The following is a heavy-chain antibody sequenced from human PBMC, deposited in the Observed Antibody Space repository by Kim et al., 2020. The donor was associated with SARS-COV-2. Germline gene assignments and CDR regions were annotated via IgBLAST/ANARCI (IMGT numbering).Heavy chain of an antibody. CDR3: TRARGVRGPYFDY. J-gene: IGHJ4*02. CDR1: GFTFGDYA. Sequence: GGSLRLSCTASGFTFGDYAMSWVRQAPGKGLEWVGFIRSKAYGGTTEYAASVKGRFTISRDDSKSIAYLQMNSLKTEDTAVYYCTRARGVRGPYFDYWGQGTLVTVSS. D-gene: IGHD3-10*01. V-gene: IGHV3-49*04. CDR2: IRSKAYGGTT.